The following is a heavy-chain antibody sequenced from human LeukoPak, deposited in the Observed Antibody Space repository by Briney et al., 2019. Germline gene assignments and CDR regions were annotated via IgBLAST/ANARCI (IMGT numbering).Heavy chain of an antibody. J-gene: IGHJ4*02. D-gene: IGHD4-23*01. CDR1: GFTFSNYA. CDR2: ISGNSGYT. V-gene: IGHV3-21*01. CDR3: ATTNDIGNYYFDF. Sequence: GGSLRLSCAATGFTFSNYAMNWVRQAPGKGLEWVSYISGNSGYTNYADSVKGRFTISRDNAKNSLFLHINSLRPEDTALYYCATTNDIGNYYFDFWGQGSLVTVSS.